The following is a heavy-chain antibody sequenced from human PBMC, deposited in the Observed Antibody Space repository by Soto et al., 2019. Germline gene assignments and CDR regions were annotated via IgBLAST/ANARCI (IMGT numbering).Heavy chain of an antibody. J-gene: IGHJ6*03. D-gene: IGHD3-9*01. CDR3: ARVSFDGEDYYYMDV. CDR1: GGSISSVGYY. V-gene: IGHV4-31*03. CDR2: IYYSGST. Sequence: TSETLSLTCTVSGGSISSVGYYWSWIRQHPGKGLEWIGYIYYSGSTYYNPSLKSRVTISVDTSKNQFSLKLSSVTAADTAVYYCARVSFDGEDYYYMDVWGKGTTVTVSS.